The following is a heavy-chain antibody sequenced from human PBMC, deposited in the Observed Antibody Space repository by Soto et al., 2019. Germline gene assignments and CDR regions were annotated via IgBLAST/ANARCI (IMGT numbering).Heavy chain of an antibody. J-gene: IGHJ6*02. Sequence: QVQLVQSGAEVKKPGSSVKVSCKASGGTFSSYAISWVRQAPGQGLEWMGGIIPIFGTANYAQKFQGRVTIAEDESTSTAYMERSSLRSEYTAVYYWARGGIVLIVYALINYYGMDVWGQGTTVTVSS. CDR2: IIPIFGTA. D-gene: IGHD2-8*01. V-gene: IGHV1-69*01. CDR3: ARGGIVLIVYALINYYGMDV. CDR1: GGTFSSYA.